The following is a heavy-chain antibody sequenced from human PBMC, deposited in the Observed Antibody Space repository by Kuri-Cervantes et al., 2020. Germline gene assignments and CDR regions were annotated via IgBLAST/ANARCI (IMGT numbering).Heavy chain of an antibody. CDR2: IYTSGST. CDR1: GDSISSDRYY. J-gene: IGHJ4*02. D-gene: IGHD3-9*01. V-gene: IGHV4-61*02. CDR3: ARGSQYYDILTGYYQMANFDY. Sequence: SETLSLTCTVSGDSISSDRYYWTWIRQPAGKGLEWIGRIYTSGSTNYNPSLKSRVTISVDTSKNQFSLKPSSVTAADTAVYYCARGSQYYDILTGYYQMANFDYWGQGTLVTVSS.